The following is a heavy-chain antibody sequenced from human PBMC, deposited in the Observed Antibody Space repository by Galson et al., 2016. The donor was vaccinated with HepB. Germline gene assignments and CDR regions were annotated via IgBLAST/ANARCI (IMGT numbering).Heavy chain of an antibody. CDR1: GFTFSDYY. CDR2: ISSGSTM. CDR3: ARDGLRIAVKYYFAMDV. V-gene: IGHV3-11*01. Sequence: SCAASGFTFSDYYMGWIRQAPGKGLEWVAYISSGSTMSYADSVKGRFTISRDNAKNLLFLQMNNLRADDTAVYYCARDGLRIAVKYYFAMDVWGQGTTVTVSS. D-gene: IGHD5-12*01. J-gene: IGHJ6*01.